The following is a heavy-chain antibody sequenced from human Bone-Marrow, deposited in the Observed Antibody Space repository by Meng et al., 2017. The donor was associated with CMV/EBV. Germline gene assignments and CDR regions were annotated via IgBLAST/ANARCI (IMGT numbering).Heavy chain of an antibody. D-gene: IGHD2-2*02. Sequence: GGSLRLSCAASGFTFSSYAMHWVRQAPGKGLEWVAVISYDGSNKYYADSVKGRFTISRDNSKNTLYLQMNSLRAEDMAVYYCARDEVVPAAIMGYNWNYIDYWGQGTLVTVSS. CDR3: ARDEVVPAAIMGYNWNYIDY. CDR1: GFTFSSYA. J-gene: IGHJ4*02. CDR2: ISYDGSNK. V-gene: IGHV3-30*04.